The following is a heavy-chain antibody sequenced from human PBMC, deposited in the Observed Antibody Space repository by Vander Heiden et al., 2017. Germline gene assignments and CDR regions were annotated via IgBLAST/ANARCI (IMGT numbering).Heavy chain of an antibody. CDR2: IYYSGST. J-gene: IGHJ4*02. D-gene: IGHD6-6*01. CDR1: GGSVSSGSYY. Sequence: QVQLQESGPGLVKPSETLSLTCTVSGGSVSSGSYYWSWIRQPPGKGLEWIGYIYYSGSTNYNPSLKSRVTISVDTSKNQFSLNLSSVTAADTAVYYCARVGFRAAPKDWGQGTLVTVSS. V-gene: IGHV4-61*01. CDR3: ARVGFRAAPKD.